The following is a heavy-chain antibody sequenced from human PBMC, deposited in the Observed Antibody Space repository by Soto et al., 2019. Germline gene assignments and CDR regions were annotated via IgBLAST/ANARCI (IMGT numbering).Heavy chain of an antibody. Sequence: GGSLRLSCAASGFTFGSYAMSWVRQAPGKGLEWVSAISGSGGSTYYADSVKGRFNISRDNSKNTLYLQMNSLRAEDTAVYYCARGITGKSQAGFDYWGQGTLVTVSS. D-gene: IGHD1-20*01. CDR2: ISGSGGST. J-gene: IGHJ4*02. CDR1: GFTFGSYA. CDR3: ARGITGKSQAGFDY. V-gene: IGHV3-23*01.